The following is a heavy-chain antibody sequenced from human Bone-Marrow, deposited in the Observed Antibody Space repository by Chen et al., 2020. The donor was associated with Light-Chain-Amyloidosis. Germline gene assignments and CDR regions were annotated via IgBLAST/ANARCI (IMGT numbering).Heavy chain of an antibody. D-gene: IGHD3-16*01. Sequence: EVQLVQSGGGLVQPGGSLRLSCAVSGFTFSTSTMNWVRQAPWKGLELIAFITSSANTIYYADSVTGRFIISRDSARNSLYLEMTSLRDEDTAIYYCSRRGGVQLLRQYFDSWGQATLVTVSS. CDR2: ITSSANTI. CDR3: SRRGGVQLLRQYFDS. CDR1: GFTFSTST. V-gene: IGHV3-48*02. J-gene: IGHJ4*02.